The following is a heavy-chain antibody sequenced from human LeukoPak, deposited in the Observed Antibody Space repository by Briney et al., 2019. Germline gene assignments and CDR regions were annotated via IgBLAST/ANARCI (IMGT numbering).Heavy chain of an antibody. CDR3: ARPVVGATTRYYYYYYMDV. CDR1: GGSISSSSYY. J-gene: IGHJ6*03. V-gene: IGHV4-39*01. Sequence: PSETLSLTCTVSGGSISSSSYYWGWIRQPPGKGLEWIGSIYYSGSTYYNPSLKSRVTTSVDTSKNQFSLKLSSVTAADTAVYYCARPVVGATTRYYYYYYMDVWGKGTTVTVSS. D-gene: IGHD1-26*01. CDR2: IYYSGST.